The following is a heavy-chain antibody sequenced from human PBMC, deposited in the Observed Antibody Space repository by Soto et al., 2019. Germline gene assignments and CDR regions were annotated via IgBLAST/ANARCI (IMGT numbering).Heavy chain of an antibody. Sequence: GGSLRLSCAASGFTFSSYGMHWVRQAPGKGLEWVAVISYDGSNKYYADSVKGRFTISRDNSKNTLYLQMNSLRAEDTAVYYCASPCSSGWYRFDYWGQGTLVTVSS. D-gene: IGHD6-19*01. CDR1: GFTFSSYG. J-gene: IGHJ4*02. CDR3: ASPCSSGWYRFDY. CDR2: ISYDGSNK. V-gene: IGHV3-30*03.